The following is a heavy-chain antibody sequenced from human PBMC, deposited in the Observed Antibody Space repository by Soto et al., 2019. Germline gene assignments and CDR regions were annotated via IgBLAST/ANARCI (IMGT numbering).Heavy chain of an antibody. D-gene: IGHD2-21*02. Sequence: GGSLRLSCAGSGFTFRSYEMNWVRHAPGKGLEWVSYVSSTGNPIYYADSVKGRFTISRDNAKNSLYLQMNSLRAEDTAVYYCALSLTYCGGDCYSDYWGQGTLVTVSS. CDR2: VSSTGNPI. J-gene: IGHJ4*02. CDR3: ALSLTYCGGDCYSDY. CDR1: GFTFRSYE. V-gene: IGHV3-48*03.